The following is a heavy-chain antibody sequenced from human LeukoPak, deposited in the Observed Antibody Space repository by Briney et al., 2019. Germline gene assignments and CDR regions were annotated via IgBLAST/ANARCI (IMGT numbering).Heavy chain of an antibody. J-gene: IGHJ4*02. D-gene: IGHD6-19*01. CDR1: XGSFSGYY. V-gene: IGHV4-34*01. Sequence: SETLSLTCXXXXGSFSGYYWSWIRQPPGKGLEWIGEINHSGSTNYNPSLKSRVTISVDTSKNQFSLKLSSVTAADTAVYYCARGRRYSSGCFDYWGQGTLVTVSS. CDR2: INHSGST. CDR3: ARGRRYSSGCFDY.